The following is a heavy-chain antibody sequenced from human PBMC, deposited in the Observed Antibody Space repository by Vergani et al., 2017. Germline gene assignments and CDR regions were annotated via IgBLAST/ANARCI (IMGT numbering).Heavy chain of an antibody. CDR3: ARRSGGYYSGGKVHPLRTAFDA. J-gene: IGHJ3*01. CDR2: ISASGNA. Sequence: QVQLQASGPGRVKPSQTLSLTCTMSGGSISAGYYFWSWIRQPAGKGLEWLGHISASGNASHSPSLKTRVSMSVDTSKNQFSLTVTSVTAADTAIYFCARRSGGYYSGGKVHPLRTAFDAWGHGTVVTVSS. CDR1: GGSISAGYYF. D-gene: IGHD2-15*01. V-gene: IGHV4-61*02.